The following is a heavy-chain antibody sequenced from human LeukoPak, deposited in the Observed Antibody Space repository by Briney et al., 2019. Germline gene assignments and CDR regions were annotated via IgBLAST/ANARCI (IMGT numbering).Heavy chain of an antibody. V-gene: IGHV4-31*11. CDR2: IYYSGST. CDR1: GGSISSGGYY. J-gene: IGHJ4*02. Sequence: SGTLSLTCAVSGGSISSGGYYWSWIRQHPGKGLEWIGYIYYSGSTYYNPSLKSRVTISVDTPKNQFSLKLSSVTAADTAVYYCARDRAGGEIDYWGQGTLVTVSS. D-gene: IGHD3-16*01. CDR3: ARDRAGGEIDY.